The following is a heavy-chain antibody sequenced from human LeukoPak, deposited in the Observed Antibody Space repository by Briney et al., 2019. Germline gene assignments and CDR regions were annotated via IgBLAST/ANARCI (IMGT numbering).Heavy chain of an antibody. D-gene: IGHD6-13*01. CDR2: ISGSRGST. Sequence: GGSLRLSCAASGFTFSSSPMTWVRQAPGKGLEWVSSISGSRGSTYYADSVKGRFTISRDNSKNTLYLQMDSLRAEDTALYYCAKIKIAAGTDSWGQGTLVTVSS. V-gene: IGHV3-23*01. J-gene: IGHJ4*02. CDR1: GFTFSSSP. CDR3: AKIKIAAGTDS.